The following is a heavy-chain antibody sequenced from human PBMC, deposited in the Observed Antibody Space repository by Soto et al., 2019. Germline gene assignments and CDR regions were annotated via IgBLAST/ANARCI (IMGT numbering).Heavy chain of an antibody. J-gene: IGHJ6*02. CDR2: ISAYNGNT. CDR1: GYTFTSYG. D-gene: IGHD3-3*01. V-gene: IGHV1-18*01. Sequence: ASVKVSCKASGYTFTSYGITWVRQAPGQRLEWMGWISAYNGNTNYAQKLQGRVTMTTDTSTSTAYMELRSLRSDDTAVYYCARVVTIFGVVIILSGMDVWGQGTTVTVSS. CDR3: ARVVTIFGVVIILSGMDV.